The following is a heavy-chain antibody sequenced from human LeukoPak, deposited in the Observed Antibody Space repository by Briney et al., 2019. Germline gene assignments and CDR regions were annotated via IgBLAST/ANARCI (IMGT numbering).Heavy chain of an antibody. CDR2: IYTSGST. V-gene: IGHV4-4*07. D-gene: IGHD2-2*01. CDR3: ARVALVVVPAAIPDAFDI. Sequence: SETLSLTCTVSGGSISSYYWSWIRQPAGKGLEWVGRIYTSGSTNYNPSLKSRVTMSVDTSKNQFSLKLSSVTAADTAVYYCARVALVVVPAAIPDAFDIWGQGTMVTVSS. CDR1: GGSISSYY. J-gene: IGHJ3*02.